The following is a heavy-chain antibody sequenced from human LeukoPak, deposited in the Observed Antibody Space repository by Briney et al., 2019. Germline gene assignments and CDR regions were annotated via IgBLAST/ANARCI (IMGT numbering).Heavy chain of an antibody. V-gene: IGHV4-59*01. CDR3: ARDSTYYYYGMDV. CDR1: GGSISSYY. Sequence: SETLSLTCTVSGGSISSYYWSWIRQPPGKGLEWIGYIYHSGSTNYNPSLKSRVTVSVDTSKNQFSLKLSSVTAADTAVYYCARDSTYYYYGMDVWGQGTTVTVSS. J-gene: IGHJ6*02. CDR2: IYHSGST.